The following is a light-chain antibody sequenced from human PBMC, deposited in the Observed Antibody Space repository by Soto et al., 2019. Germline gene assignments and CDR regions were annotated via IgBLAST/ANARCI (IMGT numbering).Light chain of an antibody. CDR2: GAS. CDR3: QQYGSSLIT. Sequence: PGERATLSCRASQSVSSTYLAWYQQKPGQAPRLLIYGASSRATGIPDRFSGSGSGTDFTLTISRLEPEDFAVYYCQQYGSSLITFGQGTRLEIK. J-gene: IGKJ5*01. CDR1: QSVSSTY. V-gene: IGKV3-20*01.